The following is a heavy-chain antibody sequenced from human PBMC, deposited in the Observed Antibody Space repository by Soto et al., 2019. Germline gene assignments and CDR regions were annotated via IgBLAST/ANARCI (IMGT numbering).Heavy chain of an antibody. V-gene: IGHV2-5*02. CDR3: AHTGDYYDSSGYPLFGY. J-gene: IGHJ4*02. CDR1: GFSLSTSGVG. Sequence: QITLKESGPTLVKPTQTLTLTCTFSGFSLSTSGVGVGWIRQPPGKALEWLALIYWDDDKRYSPSLKSRLTITKDPSKNQVVLTMTNMDSVDTATYYCAHTGDYYDSSGYPLFGYWGQGTLVTVSS. D-gene: IGHD3-22*01. CDR2: IYWDDDK.